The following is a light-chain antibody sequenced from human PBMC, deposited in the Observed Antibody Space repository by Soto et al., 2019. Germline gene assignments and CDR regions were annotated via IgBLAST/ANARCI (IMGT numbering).Light chain of an antibody. CDR2: GAS. CDR3: QQYDNWPLT. V-gene: IGKV3-15*01. J-gene: IGKJ4*01. CDR1: QSVSYN. Sequence: EIVMTQSPATLSVSPGERATLSCRASQSVSYNLAWYQQQPGQAPRLLIYGASTRATGIPARFSGSGSGTEFTLTISSLQSEDFAVYYCQQYDNWPLTFGGGTKVDIK.